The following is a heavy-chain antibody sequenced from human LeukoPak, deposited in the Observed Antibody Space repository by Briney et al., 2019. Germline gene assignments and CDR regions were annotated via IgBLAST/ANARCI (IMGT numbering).Heavy chain of an antibody. D-gene: IGHD6-13*01. CDR3: ARDRASSWPFDY. CDR1: GFTFSTYT. CDR2: ISGSTKYI. J-gene: IGHJ4*02. Sequence: PGGSLRLSCAASGFTFSTYTMNWVRQAPGKGLEWVSSISGSTKYIYYADSLKGRFTISRDNAKNSLYLEMNSLRAEDTAVYHCARDRASSWPFDYWGQGTLVTVSS. V-gene: IGHV3-21*01.